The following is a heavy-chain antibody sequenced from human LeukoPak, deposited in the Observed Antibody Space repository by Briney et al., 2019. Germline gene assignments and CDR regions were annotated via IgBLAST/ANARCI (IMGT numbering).Heavy chain of an antibody. D-gene: IGHD5-18*01. V-gene: IGHV4-59*10. J-gene: IGHJ3*02. Sequence: RIYTTGTTNYHPSLKSRVTMSVDTSKNQFSLKLSSVTAADTAVYYCARFKGYSYGHGAFDIWGQGTMVAVSS. CDR2: IYTTGTT. CDR3: ARFKGYSYGHGAFDI.